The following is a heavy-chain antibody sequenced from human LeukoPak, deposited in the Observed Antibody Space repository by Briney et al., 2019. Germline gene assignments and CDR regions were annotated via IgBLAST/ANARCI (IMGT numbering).Heavy chain of an antibody. V-gene: IGHV1-24*01. CDR3: ARDLLLPGAVAGY. J-gene: IGHJ4*02. CDR2: FDPEDGET. D-gene: IGHD6-19*01. CDR1: GYTLTELS. Sequence: ASVKVSCKVSGYTLTELSMHWVRQAPGKGLEWMGGFDPEDGETIYAQKLQGRVTMTRDTSTSTAYMELRSLRSDDTAVYYCARDLLLPGAVAGYWGQGTLVTVSS.